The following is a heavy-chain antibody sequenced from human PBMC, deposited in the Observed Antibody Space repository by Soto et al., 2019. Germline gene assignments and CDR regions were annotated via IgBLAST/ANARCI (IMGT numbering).Heavy chain of an antibody. CDR1: GYTFTSYY. D-gene: IGHD3-3*01. Sequence: ASVKVSCKASGYTFTSYYMHWVRQAPGQGLEWMGIINPSGGSTSYAQKFQGRVTMTRDTSTSTVYMELSSLRSEDTAVYYCARDSWGGYPSRPIYGMDVWGQGTTVTVSS. J-gene: IGHJ6*02. CDR3: ARDSWGGYPSRPIYGMDV. CDR2: INPSGGST. V-gene: IGHV1-46*01.